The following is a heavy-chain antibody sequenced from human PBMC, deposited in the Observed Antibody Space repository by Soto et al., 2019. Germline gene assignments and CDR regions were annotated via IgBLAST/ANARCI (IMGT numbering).Heavy chain of an antibody. V-gene: IGHV1-3*01. Sequence: ASVKVSCKASGYTFTSYAMHWVRQAPGQRLEWMGWINAGNGNTKYSQKFQGRVTITRDTSASTAYMELSSLRSEDTAVYYCARWASWGGYYCDYWGQGTLVTVSS. D-gene: IGHD3-16*01. CDR3: ARWASWGGYYCDY. CDR2: INAGNGNT. J-gene: IGHJ4*02. CDR1: GYTFTSYA.